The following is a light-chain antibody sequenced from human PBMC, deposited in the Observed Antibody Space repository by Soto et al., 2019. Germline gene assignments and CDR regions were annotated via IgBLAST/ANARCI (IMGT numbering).Light chain of an antibody. CDR1: QGVTTN. J-gene: IGKJ5*01. V-gene: IGKV3-15*01. CDR2: DVS. Sequence: EIVMTQSPASLSVSPGERVTLSCRAGQGVTTNFAWYQQKSGQSPRLLIYDVSTRATGVPARFSGTGSETDFTLTISGLQSEDSAVYFCQQRSDWITVGQGTRLEI. CDR3: QQRSDWIT.